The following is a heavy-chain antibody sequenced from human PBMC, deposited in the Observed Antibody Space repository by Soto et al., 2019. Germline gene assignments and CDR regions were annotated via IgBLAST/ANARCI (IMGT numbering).Heavy chain of an antibody. CDR2: IIHILGFE. J-gene: IGHJ4*02. CDR1: GGTFSNYT. CDR3: ANPPRY. V-gene: IGHV1-69*02. Sequence: SVKVSCNASGGTFSNYTIGWVRQAPGQGLECMGRIIHILGFEKYAKKFQGRVNITADKSTGKAYMELSSMRYEDTAVYYCANPPRYWGQGTLVTVYS.